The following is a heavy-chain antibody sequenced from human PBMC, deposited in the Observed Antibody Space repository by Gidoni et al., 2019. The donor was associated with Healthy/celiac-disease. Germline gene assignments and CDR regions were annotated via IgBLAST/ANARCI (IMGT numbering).Heavy chain of an antibody. CDR3: ARGRYSIVGATDFDY. V-gene: IGHV4-34*01. CDR2: INHSGST. Sequence: GLEWIGEINHSGSTNYNPSLKSRVTISVDTSKNQFSLKLSSVTAADTAVYYCARGRYSIVGATDFDYWGQGTLVTVSS. J-gene: IGHJ4*02. D-gene: IGHD1-26*01.